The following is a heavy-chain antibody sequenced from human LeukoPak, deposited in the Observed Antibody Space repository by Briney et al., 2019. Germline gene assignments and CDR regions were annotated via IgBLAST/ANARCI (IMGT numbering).Heavy chain of an antibody. CDR2: IYSGGST. V-gene: IGHV3-NL1*01. CDR3: ARDAGIAAAAD. Sequence: GGSLRLSCAASGFTFSSYGMHWVRQAPGKGLEWVSIIYSGGSTYYADSVKGRFTISRDNSKNTLYLQMNSLRAEDTAVYYCARDAGIAAAADWGQGTLVTVSS. J-gene: IGHJ4*02. CDR1: GFTFSSYG. D-gene: IGHD6-13*01.